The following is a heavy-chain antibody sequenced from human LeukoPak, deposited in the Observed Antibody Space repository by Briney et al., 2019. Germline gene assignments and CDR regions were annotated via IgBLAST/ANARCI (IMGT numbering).Heavy chain of an antibody. V-gene: IGHV4-39*01. CDR3: WVVIMPFDY. CDR2: IYYSGST. Sequence: SETLSLTCTVSGGSISSSSYYWGWIRQPPGKGLEWIGSIYYSGSTYYNPSLKSRVTISVDTSKNQFSLKLSSVTAADTAVYFCWVVIMPFDYWGQGTLVTVSS. D-gene: IGHD3-3*01. CDR1: GGSISSSSYY. J-gene: IGHJ4*02.